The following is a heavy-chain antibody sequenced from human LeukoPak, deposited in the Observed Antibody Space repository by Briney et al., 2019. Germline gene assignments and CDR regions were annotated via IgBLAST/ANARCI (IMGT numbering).Heavy chain of an antibody. Sequence: GGSLRLSCAASGFTLSIYWMTWVRQAPGKGLEWVANIKQDGSEKYYVDSVEGRFTISRDNAKSSLYLQMNSLRAEDTAVYYCARVFQFYSNGFDIWGPGTMVTVSS. CDR3: ARVFQFYSNGFDI. CDR1: GFTLSIYW. V-gene: IGHV3-7*03. J-gene: IGHJ3*02. CDR2: IKQDGSEK. D-gene: IGHD2-15*01.